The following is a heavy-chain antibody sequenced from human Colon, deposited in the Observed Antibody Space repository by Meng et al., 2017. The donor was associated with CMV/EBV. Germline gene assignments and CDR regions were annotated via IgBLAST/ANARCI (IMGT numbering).Heavy chain of an antibody. V-gene: IGHV4-39*01. CDR1: GGAISNSGHF. J-gene: IGHJ4*02. CDR2: INKVGLT. D-gene: IGHD2-15*01. CDR3: ARHTHAVSASGLEY. Sequence: SETLSLTCNVSGGAISNSGHFWGWIRQPPGKGLEWIGSINKVGLTLYRPSLESRITISMDTSRNLFSLIMASVTAEDTAVYYCARHTHAVSASGLEYWGQGTPVTVSS.